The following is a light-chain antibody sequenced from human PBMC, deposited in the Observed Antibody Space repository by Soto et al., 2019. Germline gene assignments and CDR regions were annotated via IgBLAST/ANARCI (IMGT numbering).Light chain of an antibody. J-gene: IGKJ5*01. CDR2: EAS. Sequence: EIVLTQSPATLSLSPGDRATLSCRASQSLGTNLAWYQHKPGQAPSLLIYEASHRATGIPARFSGSGSGTDFSLTINSLEPEDFAVYYCQQRYNWPPVTFGQGTRLEIK. V-gene: IGKV3-11*01. CDR3: QQRYNWPPVT. CDR1: QSLGTN.